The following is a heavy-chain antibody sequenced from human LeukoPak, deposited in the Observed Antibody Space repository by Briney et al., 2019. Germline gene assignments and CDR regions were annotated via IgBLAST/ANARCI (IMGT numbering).Heavy chain of an antibody. J-gene: IGHJ4*02. D-gene: IGHD5-18*01. CDR2: ISAYNGNT. CDR1: GYTFTSYG. Sequence: GASVKVSCKASGYTFTSYGISWVRQAPGQGLEWMGWISAYNGNTNYAQKLQGRVTMTIDTSTSTAYMELRSLRSDDTAVYYCARDSGSGYSYGFGDTDYWGQGTLVTVSS. V-gene: IGHV1-18*01. CDR3: ARDSGSGYSYGFGDTDY.